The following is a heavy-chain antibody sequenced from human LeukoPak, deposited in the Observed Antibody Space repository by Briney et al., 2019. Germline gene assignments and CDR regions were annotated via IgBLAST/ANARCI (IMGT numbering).Heavy chain of an antibody. Sequence: PSETLSLTCAVYGGSFSGYYWSWIRQPPGKGLEWIGEINHSGSTNYNPSLKSRVTISVDTSKNQFSLKLSSVTAADTAVYYCARGATIFAAGRMDVWGQGTTVTVSS. CDR3: ARGATIFAAGRMDV. V-gene: IGHV4-34*01. CDR1: GGSFSGYY. CDR2: INHSGST. J-gene: IGHJ6*02. D-gene: IGHD3-3*01.